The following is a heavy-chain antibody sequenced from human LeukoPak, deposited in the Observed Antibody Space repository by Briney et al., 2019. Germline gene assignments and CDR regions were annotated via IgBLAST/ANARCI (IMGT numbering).Heavy chain of an antibody. V-gene: IGHV3-30*02. Sequence: GGSLRLSCAASGFTFSSYGMHWVRQAPGKGLEWVAFKQNDGSNEYYADSVKGRFTISRDNSKNMVYLQMNSLRAEDTAVYFCAKGQGLYFYSGDLLPFDYWGQGTLVTVSS. CDR1: GFTFSSYG. J-gene: IGHJ4*02. CDR3: AKGQGLYFYSGDLLPFDY. CDR2: KQNDGSNE. D-gene: IGHD3-16*01.